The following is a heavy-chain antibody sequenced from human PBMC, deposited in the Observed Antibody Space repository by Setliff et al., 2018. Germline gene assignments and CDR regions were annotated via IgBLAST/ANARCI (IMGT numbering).Heavy chain of an antibody. Sequence: GGSLRLSCATSGFTVSSSDMSWVRQAPGKGLEWVSGISGSADKTHYADSVKGRFTVSRDNSKNTLFLEMNTLSADDTAVYFCAKSAVAGTGILDSWGQGTLVTVSS. CDR2: ISGSADKT. D-gene: IGHD6-19*01. J-gene: IGHJ4*02. CDR3: AKSAVAGTGILDS. V-gene: IGHV3-23*01. CDR1: GFTVSSSD.